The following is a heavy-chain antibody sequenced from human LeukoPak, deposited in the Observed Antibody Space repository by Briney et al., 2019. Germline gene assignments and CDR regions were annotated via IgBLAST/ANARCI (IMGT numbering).Heavy chain of an antibody. V-gene: IGHV4-59*08. CDR1: GGSIRSYY. CDR3: ARQGRGYSYGPDAFDI. D-gene: IGHD5-18*01. Sequence: PSETLSLTCTVSGGSIRSYYWSWIRQPPGKGLEWIGYIYYSGSTNYNPSLKSRVTISVDTSKNQFSLKLSSVTAADTAVYYCARQGRGYSYGPDAFDIWGQGTMVTVSS. CDR2: IYYSGST. J-gene: IGHJ3*02.